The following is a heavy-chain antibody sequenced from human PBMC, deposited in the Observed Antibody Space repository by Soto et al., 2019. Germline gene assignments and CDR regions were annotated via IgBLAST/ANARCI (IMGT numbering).Heavy chain of an antibody. CDR3: ARQSIAARPGDY. J-gene: IGHJ4*02. D-gene: IGHD6-6*01. CDR2: IYYSGST. Sequence: SETLSLTCTVSGGSISSYYWSWIRQPPGKGLEWIGYIYYSGSTNYNPSLKSRVTISVDTSKNQFYLKLSTVNAADTAMYYCARQSIAARPGDYWGQRTLVTVSS. V-gene: IGHV4-59*01. CDR1: GGSISSYY.